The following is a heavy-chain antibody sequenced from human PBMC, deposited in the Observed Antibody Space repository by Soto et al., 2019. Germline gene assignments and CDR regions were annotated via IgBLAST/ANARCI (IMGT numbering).Heavy chain of an antibody. Sequence: ESLKISCKESRNTFDNSWIALVRQMPGKGLEWMGIIYPGDSETKYSPSFQGHVTISADKSIRTAYLQWSSLKASDTAMYFCARRVYNSGGYYYNFYYGLDVWGQGTTVTVSS. CDR3: ARRVYNSGGYYYNFYYGLDV. CDR2: IYPGDSET. V-gene: IGHV5-51*01. D-gene: IGHD3-22*01. J-gene: IGHJ6*02. CDR1: RNTFDNSW.